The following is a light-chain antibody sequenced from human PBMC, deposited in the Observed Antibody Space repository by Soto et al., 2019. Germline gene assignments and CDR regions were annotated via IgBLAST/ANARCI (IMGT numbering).Light chain of an antibody. Sequence: DIPMTQSPSSLSASVGDRVTITCRASQGIRSDLGWFQQKPGKAPKRLISLASSLQSGVPSRFSGSGSGTEFTLTISNLQPEDFAIYYCLQHNSYPWTFGQGTKVEIK. CDR2: LAS. CDR3: LQHNSYPWT. J-gene: IGKJ1*01. V-gene: IGKV1-17*02. CDR1: QGIRSD.